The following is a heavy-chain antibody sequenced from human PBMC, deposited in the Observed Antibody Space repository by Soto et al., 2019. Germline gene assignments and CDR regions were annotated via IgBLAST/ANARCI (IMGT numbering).Heavy chain of an antibody. CDR2: IWSDGSTR. Sequence: GGSLRLSCAASGFTFSNYAMHWVRQAPGKGLEWVSVIWSDGSTRYYADSVKGRFTVSRDNSKNSLFLQMNSLRDEDTAVYYCARVVVVIPPGYYYAMDVWGQGTTVTVSS. D-gene: IGHD3-22*01. CDR1: GFTFSNYA. V-gene: IGHV3-33*01. J-gene: IGHJ6*02. CDR3: ARVVVVIPPGYYYAMDV.